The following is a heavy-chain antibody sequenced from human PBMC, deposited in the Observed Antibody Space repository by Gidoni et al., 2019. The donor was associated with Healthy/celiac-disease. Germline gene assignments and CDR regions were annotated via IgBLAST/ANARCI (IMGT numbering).Heavy chain of an antibody. Sequence: GLVKPSQTLSLTCTVSGGSISSGSYYWSWIRQPAGKGLEWIGRIYTSGSTTYNPSLKSRVTISVDTSKNQFSLKLSSVSAADTAVYYCARGPGYCSSTSCYMMFKMGYFDYWGQGTLVTVSS. J-gene: IGHJ4*02. V-gene: IGHV4-61*02. CDR2: IYTSGST. D-gene: IGHD2-2*02. CDR3: ARGPGYCSSTSCYMMFKMGYFDY. CDR1: GGSISSGSYY.